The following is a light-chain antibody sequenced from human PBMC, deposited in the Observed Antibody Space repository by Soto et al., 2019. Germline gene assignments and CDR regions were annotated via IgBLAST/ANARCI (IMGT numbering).Light chain of an antibody. CDR1: QSVFSNSNNRNH. V-gene: IGKV4-1*01. CDR3: HQYFRSPIT. J-gene: IGKJ4*01. Sequence: DIVMTQSPDYLAVSLGERANLTCKSSQSVFSNSNNRNHLSGYQQKPGQPPKLLIYWATTRECGVPDRFSGSGSGTAFTVTVSGLQSEAVAIGYCHQYFRSPITFRGGTKVEIK. CDR2: WAT.